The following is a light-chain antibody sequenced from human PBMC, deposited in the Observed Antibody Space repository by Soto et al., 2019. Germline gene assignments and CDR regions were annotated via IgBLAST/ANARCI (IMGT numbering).Light chain of an antibody. CDR1: QSVGSY. CDR3: QQRSDWPPAST. J-gene: IGKJ4*01. CDR2: DAS. Sequence: EIFLTQSPATLSLSPGERATLSCRASQSVGSYLAWYQRKPGQAPRLLIYDASNRATGTPDRFSGSGSGTDFTLIISSLEPEDFAVYYCQQRSDWPPASTFGGGNKVEIK. V-gene: IGKV3-11*01.